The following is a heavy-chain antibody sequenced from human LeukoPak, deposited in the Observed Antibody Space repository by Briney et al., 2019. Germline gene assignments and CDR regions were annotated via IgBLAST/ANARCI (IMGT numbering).Heavy chain of an antibody. Sequence: GESLKISCKGSGYSFTSYWIGWVRQMPGKGLEWMGIIYPGDSDTRYSPSLQGQVTISADKSISTAYLQWSSLKASDTAMYYCARHGLYYYDSSGYDYWGQGTLVTVSS. CDR2: IYPGDSDT. J-gene: IGHJ4*02. CDR3: ARHGLYYYDSSGYDY. CDR1: GYSFTSYW. V-gene: IGHV5-51*01. D-gene: IGHD3-22*01.